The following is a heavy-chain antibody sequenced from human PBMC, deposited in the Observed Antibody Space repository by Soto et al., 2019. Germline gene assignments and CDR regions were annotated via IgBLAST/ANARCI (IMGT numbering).Heavy chain of an antibody. Sequence: PSETLSLTCAVYGGSFSGYYWSWIRQPPGKGLEWIGEINHSGSTNYNPSLKSRVTISVDTSRNQFSLKVNSVAAADTAVYYCARWTSCGGDCYWLDYWGQGTLVTVSS. CDR1: GGSFSGYY. D-gene: IGHD2-21*02. CDR2: INHSGST. CDR3: ARWTSCGGDCYWLDY. J-gene: IGHJ4*02. V-gene: IGHV4-34*01.